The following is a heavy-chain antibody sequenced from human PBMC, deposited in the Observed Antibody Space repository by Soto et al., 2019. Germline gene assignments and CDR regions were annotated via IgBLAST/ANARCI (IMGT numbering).Heavy chain of an antibody. J-gene: IGHJ4*02. V-gene: IGHV3-30*03. CDR2: ISYDGNIK. CDR3: AGFWGPVTAAVDDY. CDR1: GFTFSNFG. D-gene: IGHD6-13*01. Sequence: QVQLVESGGGVVQPGRSLRLSCAASGFTFSNFGMQWVRQAPGKGLEWVASISYDGNIKYSADSVKGRFTISRDNSKNTSYLQMNSLRSEDTAVYYCAGFWGPVTAAVDDYWGQGTLVTVSS.